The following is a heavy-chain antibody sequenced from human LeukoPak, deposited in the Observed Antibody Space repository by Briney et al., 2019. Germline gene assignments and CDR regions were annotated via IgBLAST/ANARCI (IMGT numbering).Heavy chain of an antibody. CDR1: GVTFSSYA. D-gene: IGHD2-2*01. V-gene: IGHV3-23*01. J-gene: IGHJ4*02. Sequence: GGSLRLSCAASGVTFSSYAMSWVRQAPGKGLEWVSAISGSGGSTYYADSVKGRFTISRDNSKDTLYLQMNSLRAEDTAVYYCAKAPGSSSITCYRNDYWGQGTLVTVSS. CDR3: AKAPGSSSITCYRNDY. CDR2: ISGSGGST.